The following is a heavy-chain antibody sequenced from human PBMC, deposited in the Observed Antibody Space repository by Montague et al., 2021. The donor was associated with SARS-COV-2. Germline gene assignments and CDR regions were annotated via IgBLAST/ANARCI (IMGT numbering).Heavy chain of an antibody. Sequence: CAISGDSVSGIIATRKWIKQSPSIDLGWLGRRYYRLKRYNDYAESVKSRITIDPDTSKHQFSLHLNSVTPEDTAVYYCARIPVGSKYYFDFWGQGTLVTVSS. J-gene: IGHJ4*02. CDR3: ARIPVGSKYYFDF. CDR1: GDSVSGIIAT. D-gene: IGHD2-2*01. V-gene: IGHV6-1*01. CDR2: RYYRLKRYN.